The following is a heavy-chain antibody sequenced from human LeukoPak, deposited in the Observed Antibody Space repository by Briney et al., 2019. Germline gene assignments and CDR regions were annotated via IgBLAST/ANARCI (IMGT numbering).Heavy chain of an antibody. CDR2: ISAYNGNT. CDR3: ARDYYVTSGYYRQTPFDY. CDR1: GYTFTSYG. D-gene: IGHD3-22*01. Sequence: VASVKVSCKASGYTFTSYGISWVRQAPGQGLEWMGWISAYNGNTNYAQKLQGRVTMTTDTSTGTAYMELWSLRSDDTAVYYCARDYYVTSGYYRQTPFDYWGQGTLVTVSS. V-gene: IGHV1-18*01. J-gene: IGHJ4*02.